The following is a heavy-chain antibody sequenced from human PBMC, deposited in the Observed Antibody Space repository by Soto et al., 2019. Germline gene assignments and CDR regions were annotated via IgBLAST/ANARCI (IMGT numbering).Heavy chain of an antibody. Sequence: ASVKVSCKASGYTFTSYGISWVRQAPGQGLEWMGWISAYNGNTNYAQKLQGRVTMTTDTSTSTAYMELRSLRSEDTAVYYCARAPKAMNWFDPWGQGTLVTVSS. CDR2: ISAYNGNT. J-gene: IGHJ5*02. CDR3: ARAPKAMNWFDP. CDR1: GYTFTSYG. V-gene: IGHV1-18*01.